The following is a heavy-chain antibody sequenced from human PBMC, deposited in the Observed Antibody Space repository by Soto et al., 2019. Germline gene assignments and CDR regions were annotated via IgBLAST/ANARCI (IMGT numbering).Heavy chain of an antibody. V-gene: IGHV3-7*01. Sequence: GGSLRLSCEASGFTLSSYWMSWIRQAPGKGLEWVDNTRQDGGQSYLVDSVQGRFTISIDNANNSVYLQMNSLRAEDTAVYYCVRDGSNGWHFDXWGQGTLVTVSX. D-gene: IGHD6-19*01. J-gene: IGHJ4*02. CDR2: TRQDGGQS. CDR3: VRDGSNGWHFDX. CDR1: GFTLSSYW.